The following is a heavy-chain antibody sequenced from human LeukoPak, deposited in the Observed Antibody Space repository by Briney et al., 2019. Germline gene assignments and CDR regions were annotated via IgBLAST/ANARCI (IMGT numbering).Heavy chain of an antibody. V-gene: IGHV3-30*18. J-gene: IGHJ4*02. CDR3: AKDPLIS. CDR1: GFTFSSYG. Sequence: PGRSLRLSCAASGFTFSSYGMHWVRQAPGKGLEWVAVISYDGSNKYYADSVKGRFTISRDNSKNTLYLQMNSLRAKDTAVYYCAKDPLISWGQGTLVTASS. CDR2: ISYDGSNK.